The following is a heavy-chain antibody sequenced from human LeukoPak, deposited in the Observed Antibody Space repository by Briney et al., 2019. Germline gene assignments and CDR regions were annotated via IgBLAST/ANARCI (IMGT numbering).Heavy chain of an antibody. D-gene: IGHD3-22*01. Sequence: SETLSLTCTVSGGSISSGTYYWSWIRQPAGKGLEWIGRIYTSGSTNYNPSLKSRVSISVDTSKNQFSLKLSSVTAADTAVYYCARPNRYDSSGYYYKPYYFDYWGQGTLVTVSS. CDR1: GGSISSGTYY. CDR3: ARPNRYDSSGYYYKPYYFDY. CDR2: IYTSGST. J-gene: IGHJ4*02. V-gene: IGHV4-61*02.